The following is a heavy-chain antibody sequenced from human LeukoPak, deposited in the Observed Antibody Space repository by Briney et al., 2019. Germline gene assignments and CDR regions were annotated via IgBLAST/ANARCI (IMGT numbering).Heavy chain of an antibody. D-gene: IGHD6-19*01. Sequence: GGSLRLSCAASGFTFSSYGMHWVRQAPGKGLEWVAFIRYDGSNKYYADSVKGRFTISRDNSKNTLYLQMNSLRAEDTAVYYCAKDGIAVAGIDYWGQGTLVTVSS. CDR3: AKDGIAVAGIDY. V-gene: IGHV3-30*02. J-gene: IGHJ4*02. CDR2: IRYDGSNK. CDR1: GFTFSSYG.